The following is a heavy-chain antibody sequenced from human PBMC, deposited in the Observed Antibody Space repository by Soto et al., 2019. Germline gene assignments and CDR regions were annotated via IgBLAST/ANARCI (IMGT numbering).Heavy chain of an antibody. CDR3: AGRYCTSGVCYTNYYYYIDV. D-gene: IGHD2-8*01. CDR2: ITTSGGNT. J-gene: IGHJ6*03. CDR1: GFTFSTYA. V-gene: IGHV3-23*01. Sequence: VQLLESGGGLVQPGGSLRLSCAASGFTFSTYAMSWVRQAPGKGLEWVSTITTSGGNTYYADSVQGRFTISRDNSKNTLYLQMNSLRAEDTAVYYCAGRYCTSGVCYTNYYYYIDVWGKGTTVTVSS.